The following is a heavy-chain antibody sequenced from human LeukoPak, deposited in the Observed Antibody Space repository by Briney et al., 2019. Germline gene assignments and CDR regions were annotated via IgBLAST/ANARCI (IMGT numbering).Heavy chain of an antibody. CDR2: ISSGGTT. V-gene: IGHV3-53*04. D-gene: IGHD4-17*01. J-gene: IGHJ4*02. Sequence: PGGSLRLSCAASGFTFSSNFMTWVRQAPGKGLEWVSVISSGGTTYYADSVKGRFTISRHISKNTVYLQMNSLRAEDTAVYYCARDRSYGDFAWGYWGQGTLVTVSS. CDR1: GFTFSSNF. CDR3: ARDRSYGDFAWGY.